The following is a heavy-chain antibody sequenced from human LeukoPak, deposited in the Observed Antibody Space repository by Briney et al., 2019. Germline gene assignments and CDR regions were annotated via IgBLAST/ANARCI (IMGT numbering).Heavy chain of an antibody. D-gene: IGHD2-2*01. J-gene: IGHJ6*02. V-gene: IGHV5-10-1*01. Sequence: GESLKISCKGSGYSFTSCWISWVRQMPGKGLEWMGRIDPSDSYTNYSPSFQGHVTISADKSISTAYLQWSSLKASDTAMYYCARQKSTYYYYGMDVWGQGTTVTVSS. CDR1: GYSFTSCW. CDR2: IDPSDSYT. CDR3: ARQKSTYYYYGMDV.